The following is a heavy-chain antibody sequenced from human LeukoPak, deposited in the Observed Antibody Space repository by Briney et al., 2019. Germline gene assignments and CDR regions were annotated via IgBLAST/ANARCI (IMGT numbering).Heavy chain of an antibody. CDR1: GYTFTSSY. CDR3: AREGRGWAFDI. J-gene: IGHJ3*02. Sequence: ASVKVSCKASGYTFTSSYMHWVRQAPGQRLEWIGWINPNSGGTNYAQKFRGRVTMTRDTSISTAYMELSRLRSEDTAVYYCAREGRGWAFDIWGQGTMVTVSS. V-gene: IGHV1-2*02. D-gene: IGHD2-15*01. CDR2: INPNSGGT.